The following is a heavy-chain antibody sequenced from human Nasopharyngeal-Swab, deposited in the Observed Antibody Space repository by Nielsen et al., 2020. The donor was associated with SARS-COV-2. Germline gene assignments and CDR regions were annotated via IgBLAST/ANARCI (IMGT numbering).Heavy chain of an antibody. CDR1: GFTVSSNY. D-gene: IGHD5-18*01. Sequence: GGSLRLSCAASGFTVSSNYMSWVRQAPGKGLEWVSVIYSGGSTYYADSVKGRFTISRDNSKNTLYLQMNSLRAEDTAVYYCASSGCSYGPLPDYYYYCGMDVWGQGTTVTVSS. V-gene: IGHV3-53*01. CDR3: ASSGCSYGPLPDYYYYCGMDV. CDR2: IYSGGST. J-gene: IGHJ6*02.